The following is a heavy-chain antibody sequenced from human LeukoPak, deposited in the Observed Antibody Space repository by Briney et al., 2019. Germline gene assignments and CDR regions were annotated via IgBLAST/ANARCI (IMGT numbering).Heavy chain of an antibody. V-gene: IGHV5-51*01. Sequence: GESLKISCKGSGYSSTSYWIGWVRQMPGKGLEWMGIIYPGDSDTRYSPSFQGQVTISADKSISTAYLQWSSLKASDTAMYYCARRLLLQYYYISGYPGDAFDIWGQGTMVTVSS. CDR3: ARRLLLQYYYISGYPGDAFDI. D-gene: IGHD3-22*01. J-gene: IGHJ3*02. CDR1: GYSSTSYW. CDR2: IYPGDSDT.